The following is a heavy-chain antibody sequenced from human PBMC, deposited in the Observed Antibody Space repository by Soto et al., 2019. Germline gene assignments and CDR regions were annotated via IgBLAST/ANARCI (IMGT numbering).Heavy chain of an antibody. D-gene: IGHD6-13*01. Sequence: SETLSLTCTVSGYSISSGYYWGWIRQPPGKGLEWIGSIYHSGSTYYNPSLKSRVTISVDTSKNQFSLKLSSVTAADTAVYYCASSVGAAAGFFGMDVWGQGTTVTVSS. CDR2: IYHSGST. CDR3: ASSVGAAAGFFGMDV. J-gene: IGHJ6*02. V-gene: IGHV4-38-2*02. CDR1: GYSISSGYY.